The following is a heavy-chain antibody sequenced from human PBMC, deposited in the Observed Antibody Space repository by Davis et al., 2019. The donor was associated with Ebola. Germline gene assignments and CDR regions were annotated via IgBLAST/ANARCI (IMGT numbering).Heavy chain of an antibody. J-gene: IGHJ5*02. CDR2: IIPIFGTA. CDR1: GGTFSSYA. V-gene: IGHV1-69*13. CDR3: ARAHYDFWSGLGWFDP. D-gene: IGHD3-3*01. Sequence: SVKVSCKASGGTFSSYAISWVRQAPGQGLEWMGGIIPIFGTANYAQKFQGRVTITADESTSTAYMELSSLRSEDTAVYYCARAHYDFWSGLGWFDPWGQGTLVTVSS.